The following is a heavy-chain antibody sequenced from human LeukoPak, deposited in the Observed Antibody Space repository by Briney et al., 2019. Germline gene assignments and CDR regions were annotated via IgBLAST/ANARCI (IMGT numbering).Heavy chain of an antibody. CDR3: AIGSMATFDY. J-gene: IGHJ4*02. D-gene: IGHD2-21*01. CDR2: MNPNSGNT. V-gene: IGHV1-8*01. Sequence: ASVKVSCKASGYTFTSYDINWVRQATGQGLEWMGWMNPNSGNTGYAQKFQGRVTMTEDTSTDTAYMELSSLRSEDTAVYYCAIGSMATFDYWGQGTLVTVSS. CDR1: GYTFTSYD.